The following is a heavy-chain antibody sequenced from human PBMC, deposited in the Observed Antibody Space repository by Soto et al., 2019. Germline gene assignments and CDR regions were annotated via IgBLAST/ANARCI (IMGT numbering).Heavy chain of an antibody. CDR2: INHSGST. V-gene: IGHV4-34*01. J-gene: IGHJ4*02. CDR1: GGSFSGYY. CDR3: ARGRSLRYFDWSPPY. Sequence: SETLSLTCAVYGGSFSGYYWSWIRQPPGKGLEWIGEINHSGSTNYNPSLKSRVTISVDTSKNQFSLKLSSVTAADTAVYYCARGRSLRYFDWSPPYWGQGTLVTVSS. D-gene: IGHD3-9*01.